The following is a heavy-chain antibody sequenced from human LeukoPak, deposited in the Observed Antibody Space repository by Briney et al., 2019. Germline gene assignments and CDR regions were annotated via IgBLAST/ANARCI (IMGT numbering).Heavy chain of an antibody. Sequence: GGSLRLSCAASGFTFSSYDMHWVRQAPGKGLEWVAVIWYDGSNKYYADSVKGRFTISRDNSKNTLYLQMNSLRAEDTAVYYCAKDRYGSGSYYNYMDVWGKGTTVTVSS. CDR1: GFTFSSYD. CDR3: AKDRYGSGSYYNYMDV. D-gene: IGHD3-10*01. V-gene: IGHV3-33*06. CDR2: IWYDGSNK. J-gene: IGHJ6*03.